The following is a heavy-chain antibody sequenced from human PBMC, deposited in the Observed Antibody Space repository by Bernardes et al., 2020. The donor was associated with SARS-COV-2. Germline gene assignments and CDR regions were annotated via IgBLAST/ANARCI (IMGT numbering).Heavy chain of an antibody. J-gene: IGHJ4*02. V-gene: IGHV1-8*01. CDR2: MNPKSDKK. CDR3: ARWRQCSSTSCSHVDTAMVYFDY. CDR1: GYTFTSYD. Sequence: ASVKVSCKASGYTFTSYDINWVRQATGQGLEWMGWMNPKSDKKGYAQKFQGRVTMTMNTAISTAYMELSNLRFEDTAVYYCARWRQCSSTSCSHVDTAMVYFDYWGQGTLVIVSS. D-gene: IGHD2-2*01.